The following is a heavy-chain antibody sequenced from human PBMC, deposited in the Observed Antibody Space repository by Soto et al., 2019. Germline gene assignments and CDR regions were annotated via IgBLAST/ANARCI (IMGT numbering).Heavy chain of an antibody. Sequence: GGSLRLSCAASGFTVSSNYMSWVRQAPGKGLEWVSVIYSGGSTYYADSVKGRFTISRDNSKNTLYLQMNSLRAEDTAVYYCASYSSGYLDVFDIWGKGTMVPVS. J-gene: IGHJ3*02. CDR2: IYSGGST. D-gene: IGHD3-22*01. V-gene: IGHV3-53*01. CDR1: GFTVSSNY. CDR3: ASYSSGYLDVFDI.